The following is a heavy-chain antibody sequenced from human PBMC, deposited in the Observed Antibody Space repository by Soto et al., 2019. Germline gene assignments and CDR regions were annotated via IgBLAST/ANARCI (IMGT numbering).Heavy chain of an antibody. V-gene: IGHV3-23*01. Sequence: EVQLLESGGGVVQPGGSLRLSCVASGFNFKKFAMIWVRQAPGEGLEWVSGISCCGGSTSYADSVKGRFSIARDDSTNTLSLQMNNLRVEDTAQYYCAKADGEQWLLPHLDKWGQGTLVTVS. CDR3: AKADGEQWLLPHLDK. CDR2: ISCCGGST. J-gene: IGHJ4*02. D-gene: IGHD6-19*01. CDR1: GFNFKKFA.